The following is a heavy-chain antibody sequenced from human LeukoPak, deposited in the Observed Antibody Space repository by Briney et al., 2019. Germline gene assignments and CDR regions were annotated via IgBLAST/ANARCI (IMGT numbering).Heavy chain of an antibody. D-gene: IGHD5-12*01. J-gene: IGHJ4*02. CDR2: IHYTGAT. V-gene: IGHV4-34*01. Sequence: SETLSLTCAVYGGSITGYSWSWIRQTPGRGPERVGEIHYTGATSYNPSLKSRATISTDTSKNQFSLRLSSVTAADTAVYYCARGRYSGYDYDSGSVDTAMVVDYWGQGTLVTVSS. CDR3: ARGRYSGYDYDSGSVDTAMVVDY. CDR1: GGSITGYS.